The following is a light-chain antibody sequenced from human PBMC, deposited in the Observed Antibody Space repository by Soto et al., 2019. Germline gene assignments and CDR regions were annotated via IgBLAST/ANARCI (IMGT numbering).Light chain of an antibody. CDR2: DVS. Sequence: QSALTQPASVSGSPGQSITISCTGTSSDVGGYNYVSWYQQHPGKAPKLMIYDVSNRPSGVSNRFSGSKSGNTASLTISGLQGEDEADYYCSSYTSSSTWVFGGGTQLTVL. CDR1: SSDVGGYNY. CDR3: SSYTSSSTWV. V-gene: IGLV2-14*01. J-gene: IGLJ3*02.